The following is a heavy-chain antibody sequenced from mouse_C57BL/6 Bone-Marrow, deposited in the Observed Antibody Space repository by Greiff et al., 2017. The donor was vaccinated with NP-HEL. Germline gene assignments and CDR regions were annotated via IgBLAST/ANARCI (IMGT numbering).Heavy chain of an antibody. J-gene: IGHJ4*01. CDR3: ARFALFLCYCGSSYDAMGY. V-gene: IGHV14-3*01. CDR2: IDPANGNT. CDR1: GFNIKNTY. D-gene: IGHD1-1*01. Sequence: VQLQQSVAELVRPGASVKLSCTASGFNIKNTYMHWVKQRPEQGLEWIGRIDPANGNTKYAPKFQGKATITADTSSNTAYLQLSSLTSEDTAIYYCARFALFLCYCGSSYDAMGYWGQGTSVTVST.